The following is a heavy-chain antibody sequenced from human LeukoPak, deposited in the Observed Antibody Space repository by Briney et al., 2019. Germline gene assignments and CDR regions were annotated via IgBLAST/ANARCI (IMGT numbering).Heavy chain of an antibody. V-gene: IGHV3-7*01. D-gene: IGHD3-22*01. J-gene: IGHJ4*02. CDR2: IKQDGSEK. Sequence: SGGSLRLSCAASGFTFSSYWMSWVRQAPGKGLEWVANIKQDGSEKYYVDSVKGRFTISRDNAKNLLYLQMNGLRAEDTAVYYCARVRSGSRGPFDYWGQGTLVTVSS. CDR1: GFTFSSYW. CDR3: ARVRSGSRGPFDY.